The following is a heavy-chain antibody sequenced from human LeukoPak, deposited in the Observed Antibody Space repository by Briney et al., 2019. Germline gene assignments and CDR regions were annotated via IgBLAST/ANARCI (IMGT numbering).Heavy chain of an antibody. CDR1: GFTFDDCG. CDR3: ARDLGPGQYYYYYIDV. Sequence: GGSLRLSCAASGFTFDDCGMSWVRQAPGKGLEWVANIKQDGSEKYYVDSVKGRFTISRDNAKNSLYLQMNSLRAEDTAVYYCARDLGPGQYYYYYIDVWGKGTTVTVSS. V-gene: IGHV3-7*01. J-gene: IGHJ6*03. CDR2: IKQDGSEK.